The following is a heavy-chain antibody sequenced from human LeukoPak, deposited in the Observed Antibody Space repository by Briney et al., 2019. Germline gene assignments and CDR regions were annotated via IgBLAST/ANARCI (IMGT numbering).Heavy chain of an antibody. V-gene: IGHV1-2*02. D-gene: IGHD2-8*01. Sequence: ASVKVSCKASGGTFSSYAISWVRQAPGQGLEWMGWINPNSGGTNYAQKFQGRVTMTRDTSISTAYMELSRLRSDDTAVYYCAGGTSYCTNGVCFPFDYWGQGTLVTVSS. J-gene: IGHJ4*02. CDR1: GGTFSSYA. CDR3: AGGTSYCTNGVCFPFDY. CDR2: INPNSGGT.